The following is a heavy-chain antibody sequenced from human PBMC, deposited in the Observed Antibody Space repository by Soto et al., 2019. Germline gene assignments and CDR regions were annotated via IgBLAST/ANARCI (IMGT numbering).Heavy chain of an antibody. J-gene: IGHJ6*02. V-gene: IGHV1-18*04. CDR1: GYTFTSYG. CDR3: AGDRPLRVLEWLDYYYGMEV. CDR2: ISAYIGNT. Sequence: QFQLVQSGAEVKKPGASVKLSCKTSGYTFTSYGISWVRQAPGQGLAWMGWISAYIGNTNYAQKLQGRVTMTADTSTSTAYVELRGLRSDDTAVYYCAGDRPLRVLEWLDYYYGMEVWGQGNTVPGSS. D-gene: IGHD3-3*01.